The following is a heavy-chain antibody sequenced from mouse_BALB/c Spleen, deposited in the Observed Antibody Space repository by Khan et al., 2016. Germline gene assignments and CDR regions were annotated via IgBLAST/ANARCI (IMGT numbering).Heavy chain of an antibody. D-gene: IGHD2-2*01. CDR2: ISYSGST. Sequence: EVQLQESGPSLVKPSQTLSLTCSVTGDSITSGYWNWIRKFPGNKLEYMGYISYSGSTYYNPSLKSRISITRDTSKNQHYLQLNSVTTEDTATYYCASLLWLRRGFAYWGQGTLVTVSA. CDR1: GDSITSGY. V-gene: IGHV3-8*02. CDR3: ASLLWLRRGFAY. J-gene: IGHJ3*01.